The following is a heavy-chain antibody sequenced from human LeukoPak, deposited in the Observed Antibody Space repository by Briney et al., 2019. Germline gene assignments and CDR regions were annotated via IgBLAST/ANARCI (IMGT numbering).Heavy chain of an antibody. V-gene: IGHV4-31*03. CDR3: ARLGRLTNYYDSSGYYTD. D-gene: IGHD3-22*01. CDR1: GGSISSGGYS. CDR2: IYYSGST. Sequence: SETLSLTCTVSGGSISSGGYSWSWIRQHPGKGLAWIGYIYYSGSTYYNPSLKSRVTISVDTSKNQFSLKLSSVTAADTAVYYCARLGRLTNYYDSSGYYTDWGQGTLVTVSS. J-gene: IGHJ4*02.